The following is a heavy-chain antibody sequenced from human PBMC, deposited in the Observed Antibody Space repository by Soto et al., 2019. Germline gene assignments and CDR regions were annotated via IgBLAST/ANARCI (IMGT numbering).Heavy chain of an antibody. CDR3: VRTMPNSSWPTAALY. Sequence: SETLSLTCTVSGGSISSGDYYWSWIRHPPGKGLEWIGYIYYSGSTYYNPSLKSRVTISVDTSKNQFSLKLSSVTAADTAGYYCVRTMPNSSWPTAALYWGQGTLVTVSS. CDR2: IYYSGST. D-gene: IGHD6-13*01. CDR1: GGSISSGDYY. V-gene: IGHV4-30-4*01. J-gene: IGHJ4*02.